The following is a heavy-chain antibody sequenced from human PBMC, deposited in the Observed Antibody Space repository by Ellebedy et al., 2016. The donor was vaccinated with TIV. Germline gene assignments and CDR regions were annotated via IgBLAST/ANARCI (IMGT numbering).Heavy chain of an antibody. CDR3: ARGGLYGTSVEGFDY. CDR2: ISSDGSSK. Sequence: PGGSLRLSCAASGFTFRTYAAHWARQAPDKGLEWVAVISSDGSSKYCADSVKGRFTMSRDNSKNPLYLQMNSLRPEDTAVYYCARGGLYGTSVEGFDYWGQGSLVSVSS. D-gene: IGHD4-17*01. J-gene: IGHJ4*02. CDR1: GFTFRTYA. V-gene: IGHV3-30-3*01.